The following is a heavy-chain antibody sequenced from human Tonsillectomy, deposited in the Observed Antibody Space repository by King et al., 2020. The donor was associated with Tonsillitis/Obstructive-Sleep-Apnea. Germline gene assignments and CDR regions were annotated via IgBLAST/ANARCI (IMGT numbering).Heavy chain of an antibody. D-gene: IGHD2-2*01. CDR3: TRDGGYCSSTSCYYYYMDV. Sequence: VQLVESGGGLVKPGGSLRLSCAASGFTFSNAWMSWVRQAPGKGLEWLGRIKSKTNGGTTDYAAPVKGRFTISRDDSKNTLYLQMKGLKTEDTAVYYCTRDGGYCSSTSCYYYYMDVWGKGTTVTVSS. CDR1: GFTFSNAW. J-gene: IGHJ6*03. V-gene: IGHV3-15*01. CDR2: IKSKTNGGTT.